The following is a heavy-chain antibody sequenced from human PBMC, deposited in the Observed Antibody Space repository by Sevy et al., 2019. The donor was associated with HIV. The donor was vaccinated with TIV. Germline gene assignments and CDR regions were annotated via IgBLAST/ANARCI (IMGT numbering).Heavy chain of an antibody. CDR3: ARTGSSANWYFDL. CDR1: GYSISSGYY. Sequence: SETLSLTCAVSGYSISSGYYWGWIRQPPGKGLEWIGSIYHGGSTYYNPSLKSRVTISVDTSKNQFSLKLSSVTAADTAVYYCARTGSSANWYFDLWGRGTLVTVSS. J-gene: IGHJ2*01. D-gene: IGHD6-13*01. CDR2: IYHGGST. V-gene: IGHV4-38-2*01.